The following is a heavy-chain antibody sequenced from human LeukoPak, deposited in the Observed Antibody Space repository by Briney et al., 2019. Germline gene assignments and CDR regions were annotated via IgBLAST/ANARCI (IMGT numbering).Heavy chain of an antibody. CDR1: GGSISSSSYY. CDR2: IYYSGST. Sequence: SETLSLTCTVSGGSISSSSYYWGWIRQPPGKGLEWIGSIYYSGSTYYNPSLKSRVTISVDTSKNQFSLKLSSVTAADTAVYYCARVHNYYDSSGYYSPFDYWGQGTLVTVSS. CDR3: ARVHNYYDSSGYYSPFDY. V-gene: IGHV4-39*01. D-gene: IGHD3-22*01. J-gene: IGHJ4*02.